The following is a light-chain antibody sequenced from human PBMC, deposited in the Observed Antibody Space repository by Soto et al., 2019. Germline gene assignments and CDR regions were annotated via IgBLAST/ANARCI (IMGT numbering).Light chain of an antibody. CDR3: QQRSIWPPT. CDR1: QVVDSY. Sequence: EIVLTQSPATLSLSPGERATLSCSASQVVDSYIAWYQQKHGQAPRLLIYDASNRATVIPARFSGSGSGTDYTLTIISLEPEDFAVYYCQQRSIWPPTFGHGTKVWIK. CDR2: DAS. V-gene: IGKV3-11*01. J-gene: IGKJ2*01.